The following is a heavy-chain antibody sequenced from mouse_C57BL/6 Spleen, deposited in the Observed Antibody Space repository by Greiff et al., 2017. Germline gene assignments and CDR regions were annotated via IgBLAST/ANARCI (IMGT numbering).Heavy chain of an antibody. J-gene: IGHJ4*01. CDR3: AREKEYDYDVGYYAMDY. CDR1: GYSITSGYY. D-gene: IGHD2-4*01. CDR2: ISYDGSN. V-gene: IGHV3-6*01. Sequence: EVQLQQSGPGLVKPSQSLSLTCSVTGYSITSGYYWNWIRQFPGNKLEWMGYISYDGSNNYNPSLKNRISITRDTSKNQFFLKLNSVTTEDTATYYCAREKEYDYDVGYYAMDYWGQGTSVTVSS.